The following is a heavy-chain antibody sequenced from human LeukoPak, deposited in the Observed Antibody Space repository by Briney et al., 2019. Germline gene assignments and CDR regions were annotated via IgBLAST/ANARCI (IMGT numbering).Heavy chain of an antibody. CDR3: ARWYYYETSGLYYGSFDN. D-gene: IGHD3-22*01. CDR2: ISSSSSYI. CDR1: GFTFSSYR. V-gene: IGHV3-21*05. Sequence: GGSLRLSCAASGFTFSSYRMNWVRQAPGKGLEWVSYISSSSSYIYYADSVKGRFTISRDNARNTLYLQMNSLRAEDTAVYYCARWYYYETSGLYYGSFDNWGQGTLVTVSS. J-gene: IGHJ5*02.